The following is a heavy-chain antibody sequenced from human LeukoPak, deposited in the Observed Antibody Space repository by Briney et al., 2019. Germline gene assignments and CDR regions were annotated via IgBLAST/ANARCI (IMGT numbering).Heavy chain of an antibody. Sequence: GGSLRLSCAASGFTFSRYWMHWVRQAPGKGLVWVSRISSDGSSTKYADSVKGRFTISRDNAKNTLYLQMNSLRAEDTALYYCAKASSSGWYGGYFDLWGRGTLVTVSS. CDR3: AKASSSGWYGGYFDL. CDR1: GFTFSRYW. CDR2: ISSDGSST. J-gene: IGHJ2*01. D-gene: IGHD6-19*01. V-gene: IGHV3-74*03.